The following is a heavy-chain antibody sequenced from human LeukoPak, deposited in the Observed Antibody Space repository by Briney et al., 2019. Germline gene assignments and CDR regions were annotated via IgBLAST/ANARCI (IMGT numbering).Heavy chain of an antibody. CDR1: GGSISSYY. J-gene: IGHJ3*01. CDR3: ARGFPPGSGSRGSHAFDV. Sequence: SETLSLTCTVSGGSISSYYWSWIRQSPGKGLEWIGEINYGGSTKYTPSLEGRGTILIDTSKNQFSLKLTSVTAADTAVYYCARGFPPGSGSRGSHAFDVWGQGTMVTVSS. CDR2: INYGGST. D-gene: IGHD6-19*01. V-gene: IGHV4-34*01.